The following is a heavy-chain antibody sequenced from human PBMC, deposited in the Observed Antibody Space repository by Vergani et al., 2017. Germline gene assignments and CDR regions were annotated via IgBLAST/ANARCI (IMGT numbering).Heavy chain of an antibody. CDR1: GGTFSSYT. CDR3: ARVEMATITLDD. CDR2: IIPILGIA. J-gene: IGHJ4*02. Sequence: QVQLVQSGAEVKKPGSSVKVSCKASGGTFSSYTISWVRQAPGQGLEWMGRIIPILGIANYAQKFQGRVTITADKSTSTAYMALSSLRSEDTAVYYCARVEMATITLDDWGQGTLVTGSS. D-gene: IGHD5-24*01. V-gene: IGHV1-69*02.